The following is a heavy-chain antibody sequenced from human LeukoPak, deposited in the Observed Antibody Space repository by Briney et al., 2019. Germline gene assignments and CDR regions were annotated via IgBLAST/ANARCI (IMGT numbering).Heavy chain of an antibody. D-gene: IGHD5-18*01. CDR3: ASSDRRGYSYGAFDY. Sequence: GGSLRLSCAASGFTFSSYAMSWVRQAPGKGLEWVSGISGSGDNTYYADSVKGRFTISRDNSKNTLYLQMNSLRAEDTAVYYCASSDRRGYSYGAFDYWGQGTLVTVS. CDR1: GFTFSSYA. CDR2: ISGSGDNT. V-gene: IGHV3-23*01. J-gene: IGHJ4*02.